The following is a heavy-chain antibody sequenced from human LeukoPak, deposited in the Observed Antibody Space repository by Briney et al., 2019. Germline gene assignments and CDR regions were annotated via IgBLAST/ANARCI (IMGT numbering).Heavy chain of an antibody. Sequence: NTSETLSLTCTVSGGSISSYYWSWIRQPPGKGLEWIGYIYYSGSTNYNPSLKSRVTISVDTSKNQFSLKLSSVTAADTAVYYCARGRVEYSSSSPRSYYYYYYMDVWGKGTTVTASS. D-gene: IGHD6-6*01. V-gene: IGHV4-59*01. CDR3: ARGRVEYSSSSPRSYYYYYYMDV. J-gene: IGHJ6*03. CDR2: IYYSGST. CDR1: GGSISSYY.